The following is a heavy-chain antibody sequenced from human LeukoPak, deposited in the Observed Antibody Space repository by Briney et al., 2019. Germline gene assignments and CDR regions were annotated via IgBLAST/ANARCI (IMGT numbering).Heavy chain of an antibody. J-gene: IGHJ4*02. CDR2: ISAYNGNT. Sequence: ASVKVSCKASGYTFTTYGITWVRQAPGQGLEWMGWISAYNGNTNYAQKLQGRVTMATDTSASTAYMELRSLRSDDTAVYYCARYSGSFYSHIDYWGQGTLVTVSS. CDR3: ARYSGSFYSHIDY. D-gene: IGHD3-10*01. CDR1: GYTFTTYG. V-gene: IGHV1-18*01.